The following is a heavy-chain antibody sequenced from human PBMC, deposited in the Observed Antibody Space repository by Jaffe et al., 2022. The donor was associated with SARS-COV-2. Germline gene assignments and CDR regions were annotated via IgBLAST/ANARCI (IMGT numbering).Heavy chain of an antibody. CDR3: VGAVAALYYFDY. D-gene: IGHD2-15*01. J-gene: IGHJ4*02. CDR1: GFNFSDYY. V-gene: IGHV3-11*01. Sequence: QVQLVESGGDLVRPGGSLRLSCAASGFNFSDYYMSWIRQAPGKGLEWVSYISSSGSTIYYADSVKGRFTISRDNAKNSLYLQMNSLRAEDTAVYYCVGAVAALYYFDYWGQGTLVTVSS. CDR2: ISSSGSTI.